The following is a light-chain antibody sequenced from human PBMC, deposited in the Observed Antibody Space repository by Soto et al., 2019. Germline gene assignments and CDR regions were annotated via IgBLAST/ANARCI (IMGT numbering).Light chain of an antibody. CDR3: QQYNRYYT. CDR1: QSISSW. Sequence: DIQMTQSPSTLSASVGDRVIITCRASQSISSWLAWYQQKPGKAPKLLIYDASSLESGVPSRFSGSGSGTEFTLTISSLQPDDFSTYYCQQYNRYYTFGQGTKLEIK. V-gene: IGKV1-5*01. J-gene: IGKJ2*01. CDR2: DAS.